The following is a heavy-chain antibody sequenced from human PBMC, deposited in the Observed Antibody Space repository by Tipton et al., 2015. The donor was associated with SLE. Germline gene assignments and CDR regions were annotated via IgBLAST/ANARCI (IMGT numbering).Heavy chain of an antibody. Sequence: TLSLTCTVSGGSMNFGSYYWSWLRQPVGKGLEWIGRIYSSGYTDYNPSLKSRVTISVDTAKNQFSLKLTSVTAADTAVYYCARGMLTWRGAIVGVDVWGQGTTVNVSS. CDR1: GGSMNFGSYY. V-gene: IGHV4-61*02. D-gene: IGHD3-10*02. J-gene: IGHJ6*02. CDR3: ARGMLTWRGAIVGVDV. CDR2: IYSSGYT.